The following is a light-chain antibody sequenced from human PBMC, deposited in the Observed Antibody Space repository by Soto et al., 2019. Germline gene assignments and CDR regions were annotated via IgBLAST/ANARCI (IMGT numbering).Light chain of an antibody. CDR1: QGLLHSNGYNY. Sequence: EIALTQSPLSLPVIPGEPASIPCRSIQGLLHSNGYNYLDWYLQKPGQSPQLLIDLTSNRASGVPARFSGSGAGTDFTLNISSVEAEEVGVYYCMQVLQSPITFGQGTRLEIK. V-gene: IGKV2-28*01. J-gene: IGKJ5*01. CDR3: MQVLQSPIT. CDR2: LTS.